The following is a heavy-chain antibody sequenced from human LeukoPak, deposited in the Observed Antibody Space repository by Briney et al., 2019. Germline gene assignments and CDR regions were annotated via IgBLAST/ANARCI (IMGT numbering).Heavy chain of an antibody. D-gene: IGHD2/OR15-2a*01. CDR1: GFTFSSYA. J-gene: IGHJ4*02. V-gene: IGHV3-23*01. CDR3: ASWGYYFYYFDY. Sequence: GGSLRLSCAASGFTFSSYAMSWVRQAPGKGLEWVSAIISSGGSTYYADSVKGRFTISRDNSNNTLYLQMNSLRAEDTAVYYCASWGYYFYYFDYWGQGTLVTVSS. CDR2: IISSGGST.